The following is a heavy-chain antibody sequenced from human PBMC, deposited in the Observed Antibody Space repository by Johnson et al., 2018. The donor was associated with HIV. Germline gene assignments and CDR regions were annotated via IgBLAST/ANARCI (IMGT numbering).Heavy chain of an antibody. CDR1: GFTFSSYW. CDR3: ARVGSSWGRDAFDI. V-gene: IGHV3-74*02. CDR2: INSDGSST. Sequence: VQLVESGGGLVQPGGSLRLSCAASGFTFSSYWMHWVRQAPGKGLVWVSLINSDGSSTRYADSVKGRFTISRDNAKNTLYLQMNSLRAEDTAVYYCARVGSSWGRDAFDIWGQGTMVTVSS. D-gene: IGHD6-13*01. J-gene: IGHJ3*02.